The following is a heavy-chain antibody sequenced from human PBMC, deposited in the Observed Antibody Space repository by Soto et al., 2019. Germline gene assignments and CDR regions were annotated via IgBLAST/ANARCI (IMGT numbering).Heavy chain of an antibody. CDR1: GGSISSGGSS. V-gene: IGHV4-30-2*01. J-gene: IGHJ4*02. CDR3: ARGAVVNFDS. D-gene: IGHD3-22*01. Sequence: QLQLQESGSGLVKPSQTLSLTCAVSGGSISSGGSSWTWIRQPPGQGLEWIGYIYHSGSTYYNPSRKSRVTISVDRSKNQFALKLTAVTAADTAVYYCARGAVVNFDSCGQGTLVTVSS. CDR2: IYHSGST.